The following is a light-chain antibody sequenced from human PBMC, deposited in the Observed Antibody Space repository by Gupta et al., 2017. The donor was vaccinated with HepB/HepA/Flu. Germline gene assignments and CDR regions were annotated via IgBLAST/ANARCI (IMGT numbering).Light chain of an antibody. CDR1: QSISSY. J-gene: IGKJ1*01. CDR3: QQRDSTPWT. Sequence: DIQMTQSPSSLSASVGDRVTITCRASQSISSYLNWYQQKPGKAPKLLIYAASSLQSGVPSRFSGSGSGTDFTLTISSRQPEDLATYYCQQRDSTPWTFGQGTKVEIK. V-gene: IGKV1-39*01. CDR2: AAS.